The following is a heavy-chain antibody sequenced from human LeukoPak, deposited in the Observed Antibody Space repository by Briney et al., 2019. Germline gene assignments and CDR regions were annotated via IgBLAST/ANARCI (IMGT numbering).Heavy chain of an antibody. J-gene: IGHJ4*02. CDR2: IYTSGST. V-gene: IGHV4-4*09. CDR1: GGSISSYY. Sequence: SETLSPTCTVSGGSISSYYWSWIRQPPGKGLEWIGYIYTSGSTNYNPSLRSRVTISVDTSKNQFSLKLSSVTAADTAVYYCARADSSGLHHFDYWGQGTLVTVSS. D-gene: IGHD3-22*01. CDR3: ARADSSGLHHFDY.